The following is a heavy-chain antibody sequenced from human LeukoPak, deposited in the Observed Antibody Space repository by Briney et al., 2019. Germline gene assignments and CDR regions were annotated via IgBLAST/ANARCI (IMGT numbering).Heavy chain of an antibody. D-gene: IGHD3-10*02. CDR2: ISSSSSTI. Sequence: GGSLRLSCAASGFTFSSYWMNWVRQAPGKGLEWVSYISSSSSTIYYADSVKGRFTISRDNAKNSLYLQMNSLRAEDTAVYYCAELGITMIGGVWGEGTTVTISS. CDR1: GFTFSSYW. CDR3: AELGITMIGGV. J-gene: IGHJ6*04. V-gene: IGHV3-48*01.